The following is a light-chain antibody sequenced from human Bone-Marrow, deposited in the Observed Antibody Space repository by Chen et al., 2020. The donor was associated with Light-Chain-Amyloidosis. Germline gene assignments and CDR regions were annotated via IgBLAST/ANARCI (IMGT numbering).Light chain of an antibody. CDR2: EVT. CDR3: SSLAAGNNVL. V-gene: IGLV2-8*01. J-gene: IGLJ2*01. CDR1: SRDVGAFDS. Sequence: QSALTQPPSASGSPGQSVTISCTGTSRDVGAFDSVSWYQQHPRKAPKLIIFEVTKRPSGVPERFTGAKSRNTASLTVSGLQFDDDADYHCSSLAAGNNVLFGGGTKLTVL.